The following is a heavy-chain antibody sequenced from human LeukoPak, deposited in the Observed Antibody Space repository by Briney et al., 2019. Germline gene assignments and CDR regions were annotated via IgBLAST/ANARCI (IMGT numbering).Heavy chain of an antibody. J-gene: IGHJ4*02. Sequence: GGSLRLSCAASGFTFSGSAMHWVRQAAGKGLEWVGRIRSKANSYATAYAASVKGRFTISRDDSKNTAYLQMNSLKTEDTAVYYCARVSPNTVTTLQYFDYWGQGTLVTVSS. V-gene: IGHV3-73*01. CDR2: IRSKANSYAT. CDR1: GFTFSGSA. D-gene: IGHD4-17*01. CDR3: ARVSPNTVTTLQYFDY.